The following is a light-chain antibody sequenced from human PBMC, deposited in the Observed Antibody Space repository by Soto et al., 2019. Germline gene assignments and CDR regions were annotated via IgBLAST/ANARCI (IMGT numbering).Light chain of an antibody. V-gene: IGLV2-14*03. J-gene: IGLJ1*01. CDR1: SSDVGGSDF. CDR2: DVS. Sequence: QSALTQPASVSGSPGQSIAISCTGTSSDVGGSDFVSWYQHHPGKAPKLMIYDVSNRPSGVSNRFSGSKSGNTASLTISGLQAEDDADYFCSSYSTSNTFYVFGTGTKVTVL. CDR3: SSYSTSNTFYV.